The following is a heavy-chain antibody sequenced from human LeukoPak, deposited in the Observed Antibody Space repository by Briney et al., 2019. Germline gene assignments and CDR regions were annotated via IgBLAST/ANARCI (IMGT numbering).Heavy chain of an antibody. Sequence: GGSLRLSCAASGFTFSSYSMNWVRQAPGKGLEWVSSISSSSSYISYADSVKGRFTISRDNAKTSLYLQRNSLRAEDPAVYYCARDRTWGQGTLVTVSS. CDR3: ARDRT. V-gene: IGHV3-21*01. J-gene: IGHJ5*02. CDR1: GFTFSSYS. CDR2: ISSSSSYI.